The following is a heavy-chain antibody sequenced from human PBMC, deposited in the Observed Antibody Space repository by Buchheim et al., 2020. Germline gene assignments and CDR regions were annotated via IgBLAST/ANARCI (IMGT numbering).Heavy chain of an antibody. V-gene: IGHV4-34*01. J-gene: IGHJ6*02. Sequence: QVQLQQWGAGLLKPSETLSLTCAVYGGSFSGYYWSWIRQPLGKGLEWIGEINHSGSTNYNPSLKSRVTISVDTSKNQFSLKLSSVTAADTAVYYCARVLQRGSSTSSYGMDVWGQGTT. D-gene: IGHD2-2*01. CDR2: INHSGST. CDR3: ARVLQRGSSTSSYGMDV. CDR1: GGSFSGYY.